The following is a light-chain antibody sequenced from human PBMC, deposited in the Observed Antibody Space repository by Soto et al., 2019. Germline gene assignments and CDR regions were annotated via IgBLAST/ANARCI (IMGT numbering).Light chain of an antibody. J-gene: IGLJ2*01. CDR3: GAWDSSLSAWG. CDR1: NSNIGSND. CDR2: YNN. Sequence: QSVLTQPPSVSAAPGQTVTISCSGSNSNIGSNDVSWYQQLPGTGPKLLIYYNNKRPSGIPDRFSGSRSGTSATLGITGLQPGDEADYYCGAWDSSLSAWGLGGGTKLTVL. V-gene: IGLV1-51*01.